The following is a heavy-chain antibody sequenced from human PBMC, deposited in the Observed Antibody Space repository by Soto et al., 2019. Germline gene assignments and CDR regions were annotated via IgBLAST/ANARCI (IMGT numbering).Heavy chain of an antibody. CDR3: ARDLNCSSTSCYSALANYYGMDV. CDR2: INAGNGNT. J-gene: IGHJ6*02. CDR1: GYTFTSYA. Sequence: ASVKVSCTASGYTFTSYAMHWVRQAPGQRLEWMGWINAGNGNTKYSQKFQGRVTITRDTSASTAYMELSSLRSEDTAVYYCARDLNCSSTSCYSALANYYGMDVWGQGTTVTVSS. D-gene: IGHD2-2*01. V-gene: IGHV1-3*01.